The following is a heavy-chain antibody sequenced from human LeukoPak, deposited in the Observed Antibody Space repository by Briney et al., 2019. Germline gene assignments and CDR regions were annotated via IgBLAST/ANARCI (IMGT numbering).Heavy chain of an antibody. J-gene: IGHJ6*02. CDR1: GGSISSYY. D-gene: IGHD3-22*01. Sequence: SETLSLTCTVSGGSISSYYWSWIRQPPGKGLEWIGSIYYSGSTNYNPSLKSRVTISVDTSKNQFSLKLSSVTAADTAVYYCARGPHSSGYYYYGMDVWGQGTTVTVSS. V-gene: IGHV4-59*08. CDR3: ARGPHSSGYYYYGMDV. CDR2: IYYSGST.